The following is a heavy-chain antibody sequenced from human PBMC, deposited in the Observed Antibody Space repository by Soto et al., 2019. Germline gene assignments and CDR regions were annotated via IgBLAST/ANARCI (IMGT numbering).Heavy chain of an antibody. D-gene: IGHD3-3*01. V-gene: IGHV4-59*08. Sequence: PSETLSLTCTVSGGSISSYYWRWSRQPTGKGLEWIGYIYYSGSTNYNPSLKSRVTISVDTSKNQFSLKLSSVTAADTAVYYCARLRRVAEYYYYYMDVWGKGTTVTVSS. CDR1: GGSISSYY. CDR3: ARLRRVAEYYYYYMDV. CDR2: IYYSGST. J-gene: IGHJ6*03.